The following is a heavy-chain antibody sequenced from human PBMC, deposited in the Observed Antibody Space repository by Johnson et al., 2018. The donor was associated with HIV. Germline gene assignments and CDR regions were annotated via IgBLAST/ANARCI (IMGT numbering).Heavy chain of an antibody. V-gene: IGHV3-30*03. CDR1: GFTFSSYG. J-gene: IGHJ3*01. CDR3: ARGYCTSSSHCDAFDL. Sequence: QMLLVESGGGVVQPGRSLRLSCAASGFTFSSYGMPWVRQAPGKGLEWVAVISSDGSNKYYADSVQGRFPISRYNSNNTLYLQMNSLRVEDTAVYFCARGYCTSSSHCDAFDLWGQGTMVTVSS. D-gene: IGHD2-2*01. CDR2: ISSDGSNK.